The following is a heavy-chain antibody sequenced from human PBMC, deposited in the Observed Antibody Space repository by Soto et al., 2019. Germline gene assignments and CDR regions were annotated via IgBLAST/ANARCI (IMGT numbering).Heavy chain of an antibody. V-gene: IGHV4-31*03. Sequence: QVQLQESGPGLVKPSQTLSLTCLVSGASVSGDGSYCSWIRQHPGQGLEFIGYIHNSGSTYSNPSLENRVAMSIDTSKNQFSLRLSSVTAADSAVYFCARDLGSEQWFFDNWGQGTLVTVSS. D-gene: IGHD6-19*01. CDR1: GASVSGDGSY. CDR2: IHNSGST. J-gene: IGHJ4*02. CDR3: ARDLGSEQWFFDN.